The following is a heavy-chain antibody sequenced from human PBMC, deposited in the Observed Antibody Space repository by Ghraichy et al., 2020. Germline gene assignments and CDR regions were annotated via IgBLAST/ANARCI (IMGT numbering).Heavy chain of an antibody. J-gene: IGHJ6*03. Sequence: SVKVSCKASGGSLTSHAISWVRQAPGQGLEWMGGIIPLFGPANYAQKFLGRVTISADESASAVYMELSGLTSEDTAVYYCARDRGIEGVNGISWFYMDVWGKGTTVSVYS. D-gene: IGHD1-26*01. CDR3: ARDRGIEGVNGISWFYMDV. CDR2: IIPLFGPA. V-gene: IGHV1-69*13. CDR1: GGSLTSHA.